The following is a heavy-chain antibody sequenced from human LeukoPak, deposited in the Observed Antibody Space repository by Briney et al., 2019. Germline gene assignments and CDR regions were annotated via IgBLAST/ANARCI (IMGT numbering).Heavy chain of an antibody. V-gene: IGHV4-31*03. CDR1: GGSISSGGYY. Sequence: PSETLSLTCTVSGGSISSGGYYWSWIRQHPGKGLEWIGYIYYSGSTYYNPSLKSRVTISVDTSKNQFSLKLSSVTAADTAVYYCARDVALLPGSRLFDYWGQGTLDTVSS. CDR3: ARDVALLPGSRLFDY. CDR2: IYYSGST. D-gene: IGHD2-15*01. J-gene: IGHJ4*02.